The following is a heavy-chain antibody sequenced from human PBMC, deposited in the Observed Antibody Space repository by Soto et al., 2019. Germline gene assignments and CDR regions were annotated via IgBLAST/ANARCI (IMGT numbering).Heavy chain of an antibody. Sequence: QVQLQESGPGLVKPSETLSLTCTVSGGSISSYYWSWIRQPPGKGLEWIGYIYYSGSTNYNPSLKSRVTISVDTSKNQFSLKLSSVTAADTAVYYCARRYDSSGYYFVFDYWGQGTLVTVSS. J-gene: IGHJ4*02. CDR1: GGSISSYY. V-gene: IGHV4-59*08. CDR3: ARRYDSSGYYFVFDY. CDR2: IYYSGST. D-gene: IGHD3-22*01.